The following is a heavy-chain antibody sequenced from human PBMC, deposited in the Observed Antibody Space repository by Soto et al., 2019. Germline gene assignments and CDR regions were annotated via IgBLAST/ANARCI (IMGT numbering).Heavy chain of an antibody. CDR3: IRDYGEAGSTNAFDI. V-gene: IGHV3-74*01. D-gene: IGHD3-10*01. J-gene: IGHJ3*02. CDR2: INGDGSGT. CDR1: GFTFSSYA. Sequence: EVQLLESGGGLVQPGGSLRLSCAASGFTFSSYAMSWVRQAPGEGLVWVSRINGDGSGTSYADFVEGRFTISRDNAKNTLYFQMNSLRVEDTAVYYCIRDYGEAGSTNAFDIWGQGTMVAVSS.